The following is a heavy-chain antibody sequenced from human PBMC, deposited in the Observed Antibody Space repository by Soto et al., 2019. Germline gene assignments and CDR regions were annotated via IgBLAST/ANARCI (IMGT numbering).Heavy chain of an antibody. CDR2: ISHDGSNK. CDR1: GFTFSSYA. V-gene: IGHV3-30-3*01. CDR3: ARDVVGATDFYYYGMDV. J-gene: IGHJ6*02. Sequence: PGGSLRLSCAASGFTFSSYAMHWVRQAPGKGLEWVAVISHDGSNKYYADSVKGRFTISRDNSKNTLYLQMNSLRAEDTAVYYCARDVVGATDFYYYGMDVWGQGTTVTVSS. D-gene: IGHD1-26*01.